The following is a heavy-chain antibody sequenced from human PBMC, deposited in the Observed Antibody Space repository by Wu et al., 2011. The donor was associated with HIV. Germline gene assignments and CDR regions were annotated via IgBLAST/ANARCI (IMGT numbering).Heavy chain of an antibody. Sequence: LVQSGAEVKKPGSSVKVSCKASGGTFSSYAINWVRQAPGQGPEWMGRVIPVFDTTNYAPRFQGRVTITADESTSTAYMELSSLRSEDTAVYYCARASSLYRDSPNFASWGQGTLVTVSS. CDR1: GGTFSSYA. J-gene: IGHJ4*02. CDR3: ARASSLYRDSPNFAS. V-gene: IGHV1-69*15. CDR2: VIPVFDTT. D-gene: IGHD2-21*01.